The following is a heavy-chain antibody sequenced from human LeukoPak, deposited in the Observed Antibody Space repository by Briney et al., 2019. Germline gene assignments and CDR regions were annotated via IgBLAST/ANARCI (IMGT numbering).Heavy chain of an antibody. Sequence: SETLSLTCTVSGGSISSDSYYWSWIRQPAGKGLEWIGRIYTSGNTNYNPSLKSRVTISVDTSKNQFSLKLSSVTAADTAVYYCAGGGRYYAPSHWGQGTLDTVSS. CDR2: IYTSGNT. CDR1: GGSISSDSYY. D-gene: IGHD2-2*01. CDR3: AGGGRYYAPSH. J-gene: IGHJ4*02. V-gene: IGHV4-61*02.